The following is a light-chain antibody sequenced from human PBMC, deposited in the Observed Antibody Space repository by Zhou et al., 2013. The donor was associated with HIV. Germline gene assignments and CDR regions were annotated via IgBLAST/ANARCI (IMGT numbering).Light chain of an antibody. CDR3: QQYNTYSGT. CDR1: QSVSSY. CDR2: GAS. J-gene: IGKJ1*01. V-gene: IGKV3-11*01. Sequence: EIVLTQSPATLSLSPGERATLSCRASQSVSSYLAWYQQKPGQAPRLLIYGASSRATGIPDRFSGSGSGTDFTLIISRLEPEDFATYYCQQYNTYSGTFGQGTKVEIK.